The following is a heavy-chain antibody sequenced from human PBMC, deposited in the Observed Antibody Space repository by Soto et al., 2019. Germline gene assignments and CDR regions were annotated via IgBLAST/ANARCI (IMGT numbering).Heavy chain of an antibody. CDR1: GYTFTNSD. Sequence: ASVKVSCKASGYTFTNSDVSWVRQATGQGLEWMGWMNPGSGDTGYAQKFQGRVTMTRDISIATAYMELNSLTSEDTAIYYCARMESFGSLNWFDPWGQGTLVTSPQ. J-gene: IGHJ5*02. V-gene: IGHV1-8*02. D-gene: IGHD5-18*01. CDR3: ARMESFGSLNWFDP. CDR2: MNPGSGDT.